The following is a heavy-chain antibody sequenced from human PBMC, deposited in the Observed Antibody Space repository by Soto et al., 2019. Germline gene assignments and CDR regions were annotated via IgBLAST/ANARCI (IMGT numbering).Heavy chain of an antibody. CDR2: IIPVFGTP. CDR1: VGTYKNYF. Sequence: SVKVSCKASVGTYKNYFIGWVRQAPGQGLEWLGGIIPVFGTPNYAQSFQDRLTITADESTGTTYMELRSLRSDDTAVYYCARGPDGPLIVMVPFEYWGQGTPVTSPQ. V-gene: IGHV1-69*13. J-gene: IGHJ4*02. CDR3: ARGPDGPLIVMVPFEY. D-gene: IGHD3-22*01.